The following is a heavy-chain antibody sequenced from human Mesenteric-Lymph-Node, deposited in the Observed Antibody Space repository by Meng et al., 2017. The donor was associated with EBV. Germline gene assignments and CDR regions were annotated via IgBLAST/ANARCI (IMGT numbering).Heavy chain of an antibody. J-gene: IGHJ4*02. Sequence: QGQLQESGPGLAKPSGTLSLPCAVSGGSISSSNWWTWVRQPPGKGLEWIGEIFPTGGTNYNPSLKSRLTISVDKSKNQFSLKLSSVTAADTAVYYCAREGEVGYYESSGYYYWGQGTLVTVSS. CDR3: AREGEVGYYESSGYYY. V-gene: IGHV4-4*02. CDR2: IFPTGGT. D-gene: IGHD3-22*01. CDR1: GGSISSSNW.